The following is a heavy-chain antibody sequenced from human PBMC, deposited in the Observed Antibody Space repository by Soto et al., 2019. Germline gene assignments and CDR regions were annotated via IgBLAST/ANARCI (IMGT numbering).Heavy chain of an antibody. J-gene: IGHJ4*02. CDR3: AKRALGSSSAQFDY. Sequence: EVQLLESGGGLVQPGGSLRLSCVASGFTFNSYAMNWVRQAPGKGLEWVSVISGSGGSTYYADSVKGHFTISRDNSKNILYLQMNSLRAEDTAVYHCAKRALGSSSAQFDYWGQGTLVTVSS. CDR2: ISGSGGST. D-gene: IGHD6-6*01. V-gene: IGHV3-23*01. CDR1: GFTFNSYA.